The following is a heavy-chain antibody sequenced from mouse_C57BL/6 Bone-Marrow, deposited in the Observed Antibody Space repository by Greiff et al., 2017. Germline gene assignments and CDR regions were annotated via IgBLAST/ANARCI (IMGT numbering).Heavy chain of an antibody. Sequence: EVQRVESGGGLVQPKGSLKLSCAASGFSFNTYAMNWVRQAPGKGLEWVARIRSKSNNYATYYADSVKDRFTISRDDSESMLYLQMIHLKTEDTAMYYCVKSYDYEGWYFDVWGTGTTVTVSA. CDR1: GFSFNTYA. J-gene: IGHJ1*03. D-gene: IGHD2-4*01. CDR3: VKSYDYEGWYFDV. V-gene: IGHV10-1*01. CDR2: IRSKSNNYAT.